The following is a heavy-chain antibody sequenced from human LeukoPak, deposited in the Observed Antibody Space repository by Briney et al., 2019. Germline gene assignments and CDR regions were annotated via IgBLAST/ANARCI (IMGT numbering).Heavy chain of an antibody. D-gene: IGHD3-10*02. Sequence: GGSLRLSCAASGFTFSTYGLNWVRQAPGKGLEWVSYISSSGSTIYYADSVKGRFTISRDNAKNSLYLQMNSLRAEDTAVYYCAELGITMIGGVWGKGTTVTISS. J-gene: IGHJ6*04. CDR1: GFTFSTYG. V-gene: IGHV3-48*04. CDR2: ISSSGSTI. CDR3: AELGITMIGGV.